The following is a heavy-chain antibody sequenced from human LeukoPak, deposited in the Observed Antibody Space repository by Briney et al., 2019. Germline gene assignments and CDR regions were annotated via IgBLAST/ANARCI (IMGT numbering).Heavy chain of an antibody. CDR2: ISGSGGST. Sequence: TGGSLRLSCAASGFTSSSYAMSWVRKAPGKGLEWVSAISGSGGSTYYADSVKGRFTISRDNSKNTLYLQMNSLRAEDTAVYYCAKVRFCSSTSCYRVFDYWGQGTLVTVSS. V-gene: IGHV3-23*01. D-gene: IGHD2-2*02. CDR3: AKVRFCSSTSCYRVFDY. J-gene: IGHJ4*02. CDR1: GFTSSSYA.